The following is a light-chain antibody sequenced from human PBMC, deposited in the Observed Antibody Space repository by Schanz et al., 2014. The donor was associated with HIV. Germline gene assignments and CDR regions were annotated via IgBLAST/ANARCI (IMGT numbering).Light chain of an antibody. Sequence: EIVLTQSPGTLSLSPGERATLSCRASQSVSSSYLAWYQHKPGQAPRLLIYGASNRATGIPARFSGSGSGTDFTLTISSLEPEDFAVYYCQQRSKWPQTFGQGTKVEI. V-gene: IGKV3-11*01. CDR2: GAS. CDR1: QSVSSSY. CDR3: QQRSKWPQT. J-gene: IGKJ1*01.